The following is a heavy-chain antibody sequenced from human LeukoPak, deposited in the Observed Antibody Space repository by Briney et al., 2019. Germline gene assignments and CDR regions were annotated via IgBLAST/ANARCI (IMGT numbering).Heavy chain of an antibody. Sequence: GGSLRLSCAASGFTFSTYAMHWVRQAPGKGLEWVAVIWSDSTNKYHADSVRGRFTISRDNSKSTLYLQMSSLRAEDTAMYYCARDRLTTVTTFHFDYWGQGTLVTVSS. V-gene: IGHV3-33*01. CDR1: GFTFSTYA. J-gene: IGHJ4*02. D-gene: IGHD4-17*01. CDR2: IWSDSTNK. CDR3: ARDRLTTVTTFHFDY.